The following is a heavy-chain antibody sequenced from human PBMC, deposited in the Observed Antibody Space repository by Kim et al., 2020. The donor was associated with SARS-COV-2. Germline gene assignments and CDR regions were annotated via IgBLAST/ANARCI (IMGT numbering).Heavy chain of an antibody. CDR2: VGHDGSLQ. CDR1: GFTFSNHS. V-gene: IGHV3-30*18. Sequence: GGSLRLSCAASGFTFSNHSMHWVRQAPGKGLDWVAVVGHDGSLQFYADSAKGRFTISRDNSRNTLYLHMSSLRVDDTAVYYCAKEIGSGLPLEDWGQGTLVTVSS. CDR3: AKEIGSGLPLED. J-gene: IGHJ4*02. D-gene: IGHD3-3*01.